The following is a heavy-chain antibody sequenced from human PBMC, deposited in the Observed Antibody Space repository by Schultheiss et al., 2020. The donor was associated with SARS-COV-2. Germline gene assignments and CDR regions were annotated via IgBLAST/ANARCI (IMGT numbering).Heavy chain of an antibody. CDR3: ARHRASWLRFDY. Sequence: SETLSLTCTVFGGSISSSSYYWGWIRQPPGKGLEWIGSIYYSGSTYYNPSLKSRVTISVDTSKNQFSLKLSSVTATDTAVYYCARHRASWLRFDYWGQGTLVTVSS. CDR2: IYYSGST. J-gene: IGHJ4*02. V-gene: IGHV4-39*01. CDR1: GGSISSSSYY. D-gene: IGHD5-12*01.